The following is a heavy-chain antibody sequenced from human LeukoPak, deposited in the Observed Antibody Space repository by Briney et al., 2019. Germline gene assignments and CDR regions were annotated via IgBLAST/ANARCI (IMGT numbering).Heavy chain of an antibody. Sequence: GGSLRLSCVVSGVKFDEHGMTWVRQAPGKGLEWVSGISWNGGSTGYAESVKGRFTISRDNAKNSLYLQMNSLRAEDTAVYYCARSRFLEWPRGYYMDVWGKGTTVTVSS. V-gene: IGHV3-20*04. CDR2: ISWNGGST. CDR3: ARSRFLEWPRGYYMDV. CDR1: GVKFDEHG. J-gene: IGHJ6*03. D-gene: IGHD3-3*01.